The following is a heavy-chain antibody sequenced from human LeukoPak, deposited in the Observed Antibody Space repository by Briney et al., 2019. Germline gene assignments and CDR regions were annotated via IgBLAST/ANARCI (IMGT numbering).Heavy chain of an antibody. Sequence: PGGSLRLSCAASGFTFSSYAMTWVRQAPGKGLEWVSSISDTGGSTFYADSVKGRFTISRDNSKNTLYLQMNSLRAEDTAIYYCAKEREAYCSGGSCYGSDKLFPADYWGQGSLVTVSS. CDR3: AKEREAYCSGGSCYGSDKLFPADY. D-gene: IGHD2-15*01. CDR1: GFTFSSYA. J-gene: IGHJ4*02. CDR2: ISDTGGST. V-gene: IGHV3-23*01.